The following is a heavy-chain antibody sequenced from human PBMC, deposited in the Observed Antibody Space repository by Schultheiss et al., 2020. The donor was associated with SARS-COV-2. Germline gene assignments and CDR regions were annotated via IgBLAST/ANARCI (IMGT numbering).Heavy chain of an antibody. CDR1: GGSFSGNY. Sequence: SETLSLTCAVYGGSFSGNYWNWIRQPPGKGLEWIGEINHSGSTDYNPSLKSRVTISVDTSKNQFSLKLTSVTAADTAVYYCARHPNFGTSWSFDSWGQGTLVTVSS. CDR2: INHSGST. D-gene: IGHD6-13*01. J-gene: IGHJ4*02. CDR3: ARHPNFGTSWSFDS. V-gene: IGHV4-34*01.